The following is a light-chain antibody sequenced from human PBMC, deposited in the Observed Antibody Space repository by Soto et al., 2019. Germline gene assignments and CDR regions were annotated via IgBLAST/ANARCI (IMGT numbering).Light chain of an antibody. J-gene: IGKJ1*01. V-gene: IGKV3-20*01. CDR3: QDSSTSPWP. CDR2: GTS. Sequence: TQSPGTLSLPPGERATLSCRAVQSVTSIYLAWYQQKPGQAPRLLIYGTSFRASGIPDRFRGSGSGTDFTLTISSLEPEDSAVYYCQDSSTSPWPFGQGTKVEIK. CDR1: QSVTSIY.